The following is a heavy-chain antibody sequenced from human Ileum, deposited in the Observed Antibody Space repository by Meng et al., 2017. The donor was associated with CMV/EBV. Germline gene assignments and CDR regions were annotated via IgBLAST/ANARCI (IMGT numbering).Heavy chain of an antibody. Sequence: KVSCKGSGYRFSTSWIAWVRQMPGKGLEWIGIIYPGDSDTKYSPSFRGQVTISADKSISTAYLEWSSLEASDTAIYYCARPTGYSSSWFYLDYWGQGTLVTVSS. CDR1: GYRFSTSW. CDR3: ARPTGYSSSWFYLDY. CDR2: IYPGDSDT. D-gene: IGHD6-13*01. J-gene: IGHJ4*02. V-gene: IGHV5-51*01.